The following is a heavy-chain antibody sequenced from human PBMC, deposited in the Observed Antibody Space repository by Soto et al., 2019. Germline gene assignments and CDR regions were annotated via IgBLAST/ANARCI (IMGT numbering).Heavy chain of an antibody. CDR1: GFTFSDYY. CDR3: ARDVQYYYDSSGYYYFDY. V-gene: IGHV3-11*05. Sequence: GGSLRLSCAASGFTFSDYYMSWIRQAPGKGLEWVSYISSSSSYTNYADSVKGRFTISRDNAKNSLYLQMNSLRAEDTAVYYCARDVQYYYDSSGYYYFDYWGQGTLVTVSS. J-gene: IGHJ4*02. CDR2: ISSSSSYT. D-gene: IGHD3-22*01.